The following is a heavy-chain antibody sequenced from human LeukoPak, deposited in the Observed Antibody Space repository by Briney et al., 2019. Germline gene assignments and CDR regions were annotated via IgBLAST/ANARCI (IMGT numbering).Heavy chain of an antibody. Sequence: PSETLSLTCAVYGVSLSGYYWSWIRQPPGKGLEWIGEINHSGSTNYNPSLKSRVTISVDTSKNQFSLKLSSVTAADTAVYYCARGSRATVTTFRVFGYFDLWGRGTLVTVSS. CDR1: GVSLSGYY. CDR3: ARGSRATVTTFRVFGYFDL. CDR2: INHSGST. V-gene: IGHV4-34*01. J-gene: IGHJ2*01. D-gene: IGHD4-11*01.